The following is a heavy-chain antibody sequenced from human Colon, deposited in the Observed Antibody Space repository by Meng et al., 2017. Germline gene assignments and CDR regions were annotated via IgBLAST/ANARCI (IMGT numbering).Heavy chain of an antibody. CDR2: IDHRGSA. D-gene: IGHD4-23*01. Sequence: VHVEESVPGMGQPSAPLSLSCSVSGASVSVNSYWSWVRQPPGRGLEWIGQIDHRGSAYYRPSLNSRVTMSLDKSRNQFSLRLTSVTAADTAVYYCARHGGYYQDFWGQGTLVTVSS. CDR3: ARHGGYYQDF. CDR1: GASVSVNSY. J-gene: IGHJ4*02. V-gene: IGHV4-4*02.